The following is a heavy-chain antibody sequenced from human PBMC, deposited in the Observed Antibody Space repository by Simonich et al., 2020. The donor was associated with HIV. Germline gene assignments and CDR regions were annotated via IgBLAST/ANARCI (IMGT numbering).Heavy chain of an antibody. Sequence: QVPLVQAWAEVKKLGASVKVSCKSSGYTFTDYYLHWVRQFHGQGFEWTGGINPNSDGTHKALELQGRVTRTRDTAISTAYMELSSLRSEDTAVYYCARVQRWFDPWGQGTLVTVSS. CDR1: GYTFTDYY. V-gene: IGHV1-2*02. J-gene: IGHJ5*02. CDR3: ARVQRWFDP. CDR2: INPNSDGT.